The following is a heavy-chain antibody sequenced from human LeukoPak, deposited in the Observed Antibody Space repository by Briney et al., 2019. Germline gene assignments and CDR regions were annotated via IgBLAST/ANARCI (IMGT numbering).Heavy chain of an antibody. CDR2: IRSKAYGGTT. Sequence: GGSLRLSCTASGFTFCDYAMSWFRQAPGKGLEWVGFIRSKAYGGTTEYAASVKGRFTISRDDSKSIAYLQMNSLKTEDTAVYYCTRDPSGSYRPFDYWGQGTLVTVSS. CDR1: GFTFCDYA. CDR3: TRDPSGSYRPFDY. J-gene: IGHJ4*02. V-gene: IGHV3-49*03. D-gene: IGHD1-26*01.